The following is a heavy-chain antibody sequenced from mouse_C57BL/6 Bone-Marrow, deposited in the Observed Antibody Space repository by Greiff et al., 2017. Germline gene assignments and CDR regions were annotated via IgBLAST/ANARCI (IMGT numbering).Heavy chain of an antibody. D-gene: IGHD2-3*01. Sequence: VQLQQPGAELVKPGASVKLSCKASGYTFTSYWMHWVKQRTGQGLEWIGMIYPKSGSTNYNEKFKSKATLTVDKSSSTAYMQLSSLTSEDSAVYYCARWLLLYWYFDVWGTGTTVTVSA. V-gene: IGHV1-64*01. CDR1: GYTFTSYW. J-gene: IGHJ1*03. CDR2: IYPKSGST. CDR3: ARWLLLYWYFDV.